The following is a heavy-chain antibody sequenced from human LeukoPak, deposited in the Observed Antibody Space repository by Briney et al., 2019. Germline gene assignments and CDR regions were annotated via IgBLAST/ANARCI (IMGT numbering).Heavy chain of an antibody. V-gene: IGHV3-23*01. CDR2: ISGSGGST. J-gene: IGHJ1*01. D-gene: IGHD3-9*01. CDR1: GFTFSSYA. CDR3: AKGWFKAYFQH. Sequence: GGSLRLSCAASGFTFSSYAMSWVSQAPGKGLEWVSAISGSGGSTYYADSVKGRFTISRDNSKNTLYLQMNSLRAEDTAVYYCAKGWFKAYFQHWGQGTLVTVSS.